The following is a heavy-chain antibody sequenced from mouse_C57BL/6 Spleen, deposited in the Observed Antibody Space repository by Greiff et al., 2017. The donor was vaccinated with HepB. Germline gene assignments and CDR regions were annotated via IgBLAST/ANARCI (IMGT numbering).Heavy chain of an antibody. CDR2: ILPGSGST. V-gene: IGHV1-9*01. Sequence: QVQLQQSGAELMKPGASVKLSCKATGYTFTGYWIEWVKQRPGHGLEWIGEILPGSGSTNYNEKFKGKATFTADTSSNTAYMQLSSLTTEDSAIYYCARERENYYGSSPYAMDYWGQGTSVTVSS. CDR1: GYTFTGYW. J-gene: IGHJ4*01. D-gene: IGHD1-1*01. CDR3: ARERENYYGSSPYAMDY.